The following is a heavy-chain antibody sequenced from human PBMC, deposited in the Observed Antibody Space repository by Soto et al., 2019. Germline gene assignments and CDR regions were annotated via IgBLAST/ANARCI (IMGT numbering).Heavy chain of an antibody. CDR1: GGSINSRTYY. D-gene: IGHD7-27*01. CDR2: IYHSGIT. Sequence: SETLSLTCTVSGGSINSRTYYWGWIRQPPGKGLEWIGTIYHSGITYYNPSLKSRVTMFEDTSKNQFSLKMTFVTAADTAVYYCVRQDVQAWGRIDPWGQGALVTVSS. J-gene: IGHJ5*02. CDR3: VRQDVQAWGRIDP. V-gene: IGHV4-39*01.